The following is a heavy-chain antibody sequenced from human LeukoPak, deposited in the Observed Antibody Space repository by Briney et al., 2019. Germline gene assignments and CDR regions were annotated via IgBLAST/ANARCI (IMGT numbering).Heavy chain of an antibody. J-gene: IGHJ5*02. D-gene: IGHD2-15*01. CDR2: ISGSGGST. CDR3: AKTGSYRWFDP. CDR1: GFTFSSYA. V-gene: IGHV3-23*01. Sequence: GGSXRLSCAASGFTFSSYAMSWVRQAPGKXVEWVSAISGSGGSTYYADSVKGRFTISRDNSKNTLYLQMNSLRAEDTAVYYCAKTGSYRWFDPWGQGTLVTVSS.